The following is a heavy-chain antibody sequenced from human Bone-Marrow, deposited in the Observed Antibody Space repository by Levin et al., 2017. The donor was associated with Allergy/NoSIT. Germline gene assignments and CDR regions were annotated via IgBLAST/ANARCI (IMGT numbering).Heavy chain of an antibody. CDR2: ISSGSSTI. CDR3: VKGGPNTLNY. J-gene: IGHJ4*02. Sequence: EASVKVSCAASGSTFSSYNMNWVRQAPGKGLEWVSYISSGSSTIYYADSVKGRFTISRDNARNSLSLQMTSLRDEDTAVYYCVKGGPNTLNYWGQGTLVTVSS. CDR1: GSTFSSYN. D-gene: IGHD2-15*01. V-gene: IGHV3-48*02.